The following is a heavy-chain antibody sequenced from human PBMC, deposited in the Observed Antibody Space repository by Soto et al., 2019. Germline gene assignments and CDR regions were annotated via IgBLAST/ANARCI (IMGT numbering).Heavy chain of an antibody. V-gene: IGHV4-34*01. Sequence: SETLSLTCAVYGGSFSGYYWSWIRQPPGKGLEWIGEINHSGSTNYNPSLKSRVTISVDTSKNQFSLKLSSVTAADTAIYYCARDFFGNHYFDFWGQGILVTVS. CDR3: ARDFFGNHYFDF. CDR2: INHSGST. CDR1: GGSFSGYY. J-gene: IGHJ4*02. D-gene: IGHD3-3*01.